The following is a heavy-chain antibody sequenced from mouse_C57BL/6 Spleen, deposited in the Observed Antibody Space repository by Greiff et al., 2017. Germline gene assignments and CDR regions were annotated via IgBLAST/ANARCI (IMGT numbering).Heavy chain of an antibody. CDR3: ARDDYGSSGGFAY. Sequence: VQRVESGPELVKPGASVKLSCKASGYTFTSYDINWVKQRPGQGLEWIGWIYPRDGSTKYNETFKGKATLTVDPSSSTAYMELHSLTSEDSAVYCCARDDYGSSGGFAYWGQGTLVTVSA. D-gene: IGHD1-1*01. CDR1: GYTFTSYD. V-gene: IGHV1-85*01. J-gene: IGHJ3*01. CDR2: IYPRDGST.